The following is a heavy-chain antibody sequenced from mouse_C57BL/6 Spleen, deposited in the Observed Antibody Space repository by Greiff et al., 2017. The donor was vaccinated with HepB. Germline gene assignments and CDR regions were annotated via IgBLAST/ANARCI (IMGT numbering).Heavy chain of an antibody. V-gene: IGHV1-15*01. CDR3: TKLGSLYWYFDV. J-gene: IGHJ1*03. Sequence: QVQLKQSGAELVRPGASVTLSCKASGYTFTDYEMHWVKQTPVHGLEWIGAIDPETGGTAYNQKFKGKAILTADKSSSTAYMELRSLTSEDSAVYYCTKLGSLYWYFDVWGTGTTVTVSS. CDR1: GYTFTDYE. CDR2: IDPETGGT. D-gene: IGHD4-1*01.